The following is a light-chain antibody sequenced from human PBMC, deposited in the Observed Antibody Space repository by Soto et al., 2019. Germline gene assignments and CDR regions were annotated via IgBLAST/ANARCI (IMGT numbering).Light chain of an antibody. V-gene: IGKV3-15*01. J-gene: IGKJ1*01. CDR2: GAS. CDR1: QSINSD. Sequence: ELAYPPSTIELSPLERVTLSGRASQSINSDLAWYQQKPGQAPRLLIYGASARATGVPARFSGSGSGTEFTLTISRLQSEDFAVYYCQQYSHWQTFGQLTKV. CDR3: QQYSHWQT.